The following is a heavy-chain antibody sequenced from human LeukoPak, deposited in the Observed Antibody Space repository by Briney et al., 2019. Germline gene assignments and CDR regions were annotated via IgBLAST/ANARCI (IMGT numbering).Heavy chain of an antibody. D-gene: IGHD1-1*01. CDR1: GGSFGGYY. CDR2: INDSGSS. V-gene: IGHV4-34*01. Sequence: SETLSLTCAVYGGSFGGYYWSWIRQPPGKGLEWIGEINDSGSSNYIPSLKSRVTISVDRSKNQFSLWLSSVTAADTAVYFCARGRVSSSTWYSTYYYYFYMDVWGKGTTVTVSS. CDR3: ARGRVSSSTWYSTYYYYFYMDV. J-gene: IGHJ6*03.